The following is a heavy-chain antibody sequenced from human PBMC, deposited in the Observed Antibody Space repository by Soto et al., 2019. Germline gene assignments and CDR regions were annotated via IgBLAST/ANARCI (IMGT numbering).Heavy chain of an antibody. D-gene: IGHD3-10*01. CDR3: AIGRGFGAGHGMDV. Sequence: EVQLLESGGALVQPGGSLRLSCEASGFTFSNYAMSWVRQAPGKGLEWVTGISARGGTTYYVDSVKGRFTISRDNSKNTLYLQMSALRAEDRAVYYCAIGRGFGAGHGMDVWGQGNTVTVSS. J-gene: IGHJ6*02. V-gene: IGHV3-23*01. CDR1: GFTFSNYA. CDR2: ISARGGTT.